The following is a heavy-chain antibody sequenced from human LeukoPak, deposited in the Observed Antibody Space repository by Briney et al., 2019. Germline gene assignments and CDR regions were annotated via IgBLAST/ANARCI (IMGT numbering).Heavy chain of an antibody. D-gene: IGHD5-12*01. CDR3: ARERIVATIPYFDY. V-gene: IGHV4-59*01. CDR2: TYYSGST. Sequence: PSETLSLTCTVSGGSISSYYWSWIRQPPGKGLEWIGYTYYSGSTNYNPSLKSRVTISVDTSKNQFSLKLSSVTAADTAVYYCARERIVATIPYFDYWGQGTLVTVSS. J-gene: IGHJ4*02. CDR1: GGSISSYY.